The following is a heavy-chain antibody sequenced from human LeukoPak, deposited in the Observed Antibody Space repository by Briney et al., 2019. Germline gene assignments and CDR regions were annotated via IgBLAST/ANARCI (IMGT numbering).Heavy chain of an antibody. Sequence: ASVKVSCKASGYTFTGYYMHWVRQAPGQGLEWMGWINPNSGGTNYAQKFQGRVTMTRDTSISTAYMELSRLRSDDTAVYYCARDGYYYDSSGYEQIDYSGQGTLVTVSS. J-gene: IGHJ4*02. CDR2: INPNSGGT. CDR3: ARDGYYYDSSGYEQIDY. D-gene: IGHD3-22*01. CDR1: GYTFTGYY. V-gene: IGHV1-2*02.